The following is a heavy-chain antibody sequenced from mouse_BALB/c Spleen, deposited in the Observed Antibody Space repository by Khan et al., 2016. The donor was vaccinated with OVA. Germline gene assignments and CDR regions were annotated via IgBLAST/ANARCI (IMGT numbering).Heavy chain of an antibody. CDR1: GYSFTSGYG. Sequence: EVQLQESGPGLVKPSQSLSLTCTVTGYSFTSGYGWNWIRQFPGNQLELMGYISYSGSTNYNPSLKSRISITRDTSKNQFFLQFNSVTTEDTATYYCARTARIKYWGQGTTLTVSS. V-gene: IGHV3-2*02. CDR3: ARTARIKY. D-gene: IGHD1-2*01. CDR2: ISYSGST. J-gene: IGHJ2*01.